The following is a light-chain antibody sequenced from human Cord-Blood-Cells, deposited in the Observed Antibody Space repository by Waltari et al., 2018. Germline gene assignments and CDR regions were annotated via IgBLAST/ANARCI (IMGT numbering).Light chain of an antibody. CDR2: DVS. Sequence: QSALTQPASVSGSPGQSITISCTGTSSEVGGYNYVSWYQQHPGKAPKLMIYDVSKRPSGVSNRFSGSKSGNTASLTISGLQAEDEADYYCSSYTSSSTYWVFGGGTKLTVL. CDR3: SSYTSSSTYWV. V-gene: IGLV2-14*01. J-gene: IGLJ3*02. CDR1: SSEVGGYNY.